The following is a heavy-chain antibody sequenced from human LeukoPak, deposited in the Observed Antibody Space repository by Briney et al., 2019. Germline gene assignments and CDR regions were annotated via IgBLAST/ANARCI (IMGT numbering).Heavy chain of an antibody. Sequence: GGSLRLSCVTFGFRFSDYYMMWIRQAPGKGPEWVAHISSSAATTLYADSVKGRFTVSRDNAKNSLYLEMTSLRAEDTAVYYCARDRGSTVTTVGYWGQGTLVTVSS. D-gene: IGHD4-17*01. CDR2: ISSSAATT. CDR3: ARDRGSTVTTVGY. CDR1: GFRFSDYY. J-gene: IGHJ4*02. V-gene: IGHV3-11*04.